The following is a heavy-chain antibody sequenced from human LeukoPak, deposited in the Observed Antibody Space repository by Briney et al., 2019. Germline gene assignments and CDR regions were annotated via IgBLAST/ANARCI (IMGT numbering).Heavy chain of an antibody. D-gene: IGHD3-10*01. Sequence: PGGPLRLSCAASGFTFSSYSMNWVRQAPGEGLEWVSSISSSSSYIYYANSVKGRFTISRDNAKNSLYLQMNSLRAEDTSVYYWARDGSGSIDYWGQRTLVTVSS. J-gene: IGHJ4*02. CDR1: GFTFSSYS. CDR2: ISSSSSYI. V-gene: IGHV3-21*01. CDR3: ARDGSGSIDY.